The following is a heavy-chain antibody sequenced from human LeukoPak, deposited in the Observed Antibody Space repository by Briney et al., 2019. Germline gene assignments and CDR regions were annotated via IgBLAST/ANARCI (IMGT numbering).Heavy chain of an antibody. D-gene: IGHD3-22*01. CDR2: INPNSGGA. V-gene: IGHV1-2*02. CDR3: ARSRPYDSSGYYQVEEFDY. J-gene: IGHJ4*02. Sequence: ASVKVSCKASGYTFTGYYMHWVRQAPGQGLEWMGWINPNSGGANYAQKFQGRGTMNRDTSISTAYMELSRLRSDDTAVYYCARSRPYDSSGYYQVEEFDYWGQGTLVTVSS. CDR1: GYTFTGYY.